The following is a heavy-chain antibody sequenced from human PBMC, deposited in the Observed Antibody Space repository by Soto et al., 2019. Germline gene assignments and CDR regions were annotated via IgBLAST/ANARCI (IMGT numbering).Heavy chain of an antibody. V-gene: IGHV3-21*01. D-gene: IGHD2-15*01. CDR1: GFAFSSYS. Sequence: EVQLVESGGGLVKPGGSLRLSCAASGFAFSSYSMNWVRQAPGKGLEWVSSISSSSSYIYYADSVKGRFTISRDNAKNSLYLQMNSLRAEDTAVYYCARDPGLVVAAPGYYYMDVWGKGSTVTVAS. CDR3: ARDPGLVVAAPGYYYMDV. J-gene: IGHJ6*03. CDR2: ISSSSSYI.